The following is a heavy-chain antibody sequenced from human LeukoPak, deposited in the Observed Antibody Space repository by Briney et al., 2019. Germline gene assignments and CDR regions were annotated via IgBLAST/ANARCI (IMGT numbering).Heavy chain of an antibody. V-gene: IGHV3-23*01. J-gene: IGHJ4*02. CDR3: TKDLPDYGDYIEGY. D-gene: IGHD4-17*01. Sequence: GGSLRLSCAASGFTFRSFAMSWVRQAPGKGLEWVSTISGSGGSTNYADSVKGRFTFSRDNPKNTLPLQMNSLRVEDTAVYYCTKDLPDYGDYIEGYWGQGTLVTVSS. CDR2: ISGSGGST. CDR1: GFTFRSFA.